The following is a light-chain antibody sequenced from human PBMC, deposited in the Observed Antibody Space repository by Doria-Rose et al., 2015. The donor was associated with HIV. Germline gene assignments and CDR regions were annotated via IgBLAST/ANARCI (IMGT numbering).Light chain of an antibody. CDR2: DGS. CDR3: HQYGTSWT. CDR1: QSFSSTY. J-gene: IGKJ1*01. Sequence: TQSPGTLSLSPGERATLSCRASQSFSSTYLAWYQQIPGQAPSLLIYDGSTRATGIPDRFSASVSGTDFTLTINRLEPEDFALYYCHQYGTSWTFGQGTKVEI. V-gene: IGKV3-20*01.